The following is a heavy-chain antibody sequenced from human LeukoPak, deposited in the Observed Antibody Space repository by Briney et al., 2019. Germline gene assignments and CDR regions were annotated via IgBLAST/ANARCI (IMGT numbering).Heavy chain of an antibody. CDR2: VYTTGAGST. Sequence: SETLSLTCTVSGFSITSGYFWGWIRQPPGKGLEWIGNVYTTGAGSTYHNPSLKSRVTVSSDTSKNQVSLKLNSVTAADTAVYYCARGQIYDYWTPVSWKSDLWGRGTLVTVSS. CDR3: ARGQIYDYWTPVSWKSDL. V-gene: IGHV4-38-2*02. J-gene: IGHJ2*01. D-gene: IGHD3-3*01. CDR1: GFSITSGYF.